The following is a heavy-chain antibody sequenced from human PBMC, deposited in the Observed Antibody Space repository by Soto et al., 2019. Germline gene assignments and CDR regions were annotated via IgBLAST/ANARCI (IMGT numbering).Heavy chain of an antibody. CDR1: GFTFNNYS. Sequence: GSLRLSCAASGFTFNNYSMNWVRQAPGKGLEWVSYISSSSSTIYSADSVKGRFTISRDNAKNSLYLQMNSLRAEDTAVYYCARDMARSTSAFDPWGQGTLVTVSS. V-gene: IGHV3-48*01. D-gene: IGHD1-26*01. CDR2: ISSSSSTI. CDR3: ARDMARSTSAFDP. J-gene: IGHJ5*02.